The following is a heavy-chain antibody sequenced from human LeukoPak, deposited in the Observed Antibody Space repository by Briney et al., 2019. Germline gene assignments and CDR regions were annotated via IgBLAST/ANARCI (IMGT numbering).Heavy chain of an antibody. Sequence: GALRLSCAASGFTFSSYGMSWVRQAPGKGLEWVSSISSGSSYIYYADSVKGRFTISRDNAKNSLYLQMNSLRAEDTAVYYCARAPVTSCSGVLCYPFDYWGQGTLVTVSS. CDR1: GFTFSSYG. D-gene: IGHD2-15*01. J-gene: IGHJ4*02. CDR3: ARAPVTSCSGVLCYPFDY. CDR2: ISSGSSYI. V-gene: IGHV3-21*04.